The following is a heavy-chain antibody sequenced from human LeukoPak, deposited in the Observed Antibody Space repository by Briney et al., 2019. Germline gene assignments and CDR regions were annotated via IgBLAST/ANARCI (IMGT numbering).Heavy chain of an antibody. CDR2: IYYSGST. CDR1: GGSISSGDYY. J-gene: IGHJ4*02. CDR3: ARIVAPILVDY. Sequence: SETLSLTCTVSGGSISSGDYYWRWIRQPPGKGLEWIGYIYYSGSTYYNPSLKSRVTISVDTSKNQFSLKLSSVTAADTAVYYCARIVAPILVDYWGQGTLVTVSS. V-gene: IGHV4-30-4*01. D-gene: IGHD5-12*01.